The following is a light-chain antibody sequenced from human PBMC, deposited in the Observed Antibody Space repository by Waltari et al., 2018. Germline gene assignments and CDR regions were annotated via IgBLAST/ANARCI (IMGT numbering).Light chain of an antibody. V-gene: IGKV3-20*01. CDR2: DAS. Sequence: EIVLTQSPGTLSLSPGESATLPCRTSQSLSRPLAWYQQKPGQAPRLLIYDASRRATGIPDSFIGSGSGTDFSLTISRLEPEDFAVYYCQHYVTLPATFGQGTRVELK. J-gene: IGKJ1*01. CDR3: QHYVTLPAT. CDR1: QSLSRP.